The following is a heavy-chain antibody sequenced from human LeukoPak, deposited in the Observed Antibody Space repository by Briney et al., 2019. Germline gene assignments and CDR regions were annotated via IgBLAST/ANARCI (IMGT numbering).Heavy chain of an antibody. CDR2: IYSSGST. J-gene: IGHJ4*02. CDR1: GGSISSYY. Sequence: PSETLSLTCTVSGGSISSYYWSWIRQPAGKGLEWIGRIYSSGSTNYNPSLKTRATMSVDTSKNQFSLNLTSVTAADTAVYYCARTSARGAQFDYWGQGTLVTVSS. CDR3: ARTSARGAQFDY. V-gene: IGHV4-4*07. D-gene: IGHD3-10*01.